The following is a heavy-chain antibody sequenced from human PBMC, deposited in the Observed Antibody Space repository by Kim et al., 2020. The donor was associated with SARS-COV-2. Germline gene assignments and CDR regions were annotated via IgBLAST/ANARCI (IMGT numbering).Heavy chain of an antibody. D-gene: IGHD2-21*01. V-gene: IGHV3-7*01. CDR3: ARYSIGSRSFDY. CDR1: GLSFSTSW. Sequence: GGSLRLSCAASGLSFSTSWMGWVRQAPGKGLEWAASIREDGSAQFYLDSVKGRFTTSRDNAQNSVSLQMNTLRAEDTAVYHCARYSIGSRSFDYWGQG. CDR2: IREDGSAQ. J-gene: IGHJ4*02.